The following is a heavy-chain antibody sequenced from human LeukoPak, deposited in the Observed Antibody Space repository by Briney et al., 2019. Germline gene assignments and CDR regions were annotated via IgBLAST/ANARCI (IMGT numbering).Heavy chain of an antibody. V-gene: IGHV3-7*01. CDR2: IKQDGSEK. J-gene: IGHJ4*02. Sequence: QSGGSLSLSCAASVFTLSSFWISWVPRAPGKGLEWVPKIKQDGSEKYYVDCVKGRFTISRDNAKNSLYLQMNSLRAEDTAVYYCARDPPGGSYDYWGQGTLVTVSS. D-gene: IGHD3-16*01. CDR1: VFTLSSFW. CDR3: ARDPPGGSYDY.